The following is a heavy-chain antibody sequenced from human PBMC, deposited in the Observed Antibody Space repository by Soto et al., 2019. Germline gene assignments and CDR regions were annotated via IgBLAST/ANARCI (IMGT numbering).Heavy chain of an antibody. Sequence: SSETLSLTCTVSGGSISSYYWSWIRQPPGKGLEWIGYIYYSGSTNYNPSLKSRVTISVDTSKNQFSLKLSSVTAADTAVYYCARDRYNWNDLWFNYYYYGMDVWGQGTTVTVSS. D-gene: IGHD1-1*01. V-gene: IGHV4-59*01. CDR2: IYYSGST. CDR3: ARDRYNWNDLWFNYYYYGMDV. J-gene: IGHJ6*02. CDR1: GGSISSYY.